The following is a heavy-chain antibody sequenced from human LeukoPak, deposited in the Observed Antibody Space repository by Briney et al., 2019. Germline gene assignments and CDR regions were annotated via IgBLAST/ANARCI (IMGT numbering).Heavy chain of an antibody. D-gene: IGHD3-22*01. J-gene: IGHJ4*02. CDR1: GGSISSSSYY. CDR3: ARISPENYDSSGYSDY. CDR2: IYYSGST. Sequence: SQTLSLTCTVSGGSISSSSYYWGWIRQPPGKGLEWIGSIYYSGSTYYNPSLKSRVTISVDTSKNQFSLKLSSVTAADTAVYYCARISPENYDSSGYSDYWGQGTLVTVSS. V-gene: IGHV4-39*07.